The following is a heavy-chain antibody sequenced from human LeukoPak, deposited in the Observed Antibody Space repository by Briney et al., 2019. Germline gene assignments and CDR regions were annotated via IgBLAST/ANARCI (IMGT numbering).Heavy chain of an antibody. V-gene: IGHV4-39*01. CDR2: IYYSGST. CDR3: ARFVDTAMVFAY. D-gene: IGHD5-18*01. Sequence: PSETLSLTCSVSGRSSGSRGYYVGWVRRPPSKEQKWIGSIYYSGSTYYNPSLKSRVTMSVDTSKNQFSLKLSSVTAAATAAYYCARFVDTAMVFAYWGQGPLVTVSS. CDR1: GRSSGSRGYY. J-gene: IGHJ4*02.